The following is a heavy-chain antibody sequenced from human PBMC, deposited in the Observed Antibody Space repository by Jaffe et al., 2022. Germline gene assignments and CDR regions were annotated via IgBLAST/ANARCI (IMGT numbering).Heavy chain of an antibody. CDR2: IRYDGSNK. V-gene: IGHV3-30*02. D-gene: IGHD3-22*01. Sequence: QVQLVESGGGVVQPGGSLRLSCAASGFTFSSYGMHWVRQAPGKGLEWVAFIRYDGSNKYYADSVKGRFTISRDNSKNTLYLQMNSLRAEDTAVYYCAKDGRQSYYYDSSGYHYWGQGTLVTVSS. CDR3: AKDGRQSYYYDSSGYHY. J-gene: IGHJ4*02. CDR1: GFTFSSYG.